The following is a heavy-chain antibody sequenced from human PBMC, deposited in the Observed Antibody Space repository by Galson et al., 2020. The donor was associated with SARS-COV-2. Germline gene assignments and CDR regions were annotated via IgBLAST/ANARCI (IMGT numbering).Heavy chain of an antibody. J-gene: IGHJ6*03. CDR2: IIPILGIA. V-gene: IGHV1-69*02. CDR1: GGTFSSYT. CDR3: ARGRSPSRHPPSYGYGYYYYMDV. D-gene: IGHD5-18*01. Sequence: ASVKVSCKASGGTFSSYTISWVRQAPGQGLEWMGRIIPILGIANYAQKFQGRVTITADKSTSTAYMELSSLRSEDTAVYYCARGRSPSRHPPSYGYGYYYYMDVWVKGTTVTVSS.